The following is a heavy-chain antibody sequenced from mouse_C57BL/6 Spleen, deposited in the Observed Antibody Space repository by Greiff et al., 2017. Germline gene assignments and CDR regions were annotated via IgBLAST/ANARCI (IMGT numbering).Heavy chain of an antibody. Sequence: VQLQQSGPVLVKPGASVKMSCKASGYTFTDYYMNWVKQSHGKSLEWIGVINPYNGGTSYNQKFKGKATLTVDKSSSTAYMELNSLTSEDSAVYYCARGDGYWTYWGQGTLVTVSA. CDR3: ARGDGYWTY. CDR2: INPYNGGT. CDR1: GYTFTDYY. J-gene: IGHJ3*01. V-gene: IGHV1-19*01. D-gene: IGHD2-3*01.